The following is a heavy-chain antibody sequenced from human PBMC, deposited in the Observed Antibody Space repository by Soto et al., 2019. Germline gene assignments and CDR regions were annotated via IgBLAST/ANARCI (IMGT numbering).Heavy chain of an antibody. CDR2: IYYSGST. CDR1: GGSISSSSYY. Sequence: PSETLSLTCTVSGGSISSSSYYWGWIRQPPGKGLEWIGSIYYSGSTYYNPSLKSRVTISVDTSKNQFSLKLSSVTAADTAVYYCARSLAGLWFGEQNWFDPWGQGTLVTVSS. V-gene: IGHV4-39*01. D-gene: IGHD3-10*01. J-gene: IGHJ5*02. CDR3: ARSLAGLWFGEQNWFDP.